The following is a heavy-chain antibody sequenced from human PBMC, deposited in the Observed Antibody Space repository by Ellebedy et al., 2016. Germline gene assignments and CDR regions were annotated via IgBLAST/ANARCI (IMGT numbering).Heavy chain of an antibody. J-gene: IGHJ4*02. CDR2: ICRSGGST. V-gene: IGHV3-23*01. D-gene: IGHD2-21*01. CDR3: AIVDTSLVDRLDS. CDR1: GFTFSSYD. Sequence: GESLKISXVASGFTFSSYDMNWVRQAPGKGLEWVSGICRSGGSTYYADSARGRLTISRDNSKNMVFLQMNSLSADDTAVYFCAIVDTSLVDRLDSWGQGTLVRVSS.